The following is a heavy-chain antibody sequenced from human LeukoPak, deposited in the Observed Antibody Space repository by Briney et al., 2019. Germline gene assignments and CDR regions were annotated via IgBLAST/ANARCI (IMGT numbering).Heavy chain of an antibody. J-gene: IGHJ4*02. CDR1: GGSMSSYY. D-gene: IGHD5-24*01. V-gene: IGHV4-59*08. Sequence: SETLSLTCTVSGGSMSSYYWSWIGQPPGKGLEWIGYIYYSGSTKYNPSLKSRVTISVDTSKNQFSLKLSSVTAADTAVYYCARGARAGYNLEPFDYWGQGTLVTVSS. CDR2: IYYSGST. CDR3: ARGARAGYNLEPFDY.